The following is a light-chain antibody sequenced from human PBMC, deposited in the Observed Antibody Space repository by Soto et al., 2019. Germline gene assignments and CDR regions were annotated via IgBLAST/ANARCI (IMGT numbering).Light chain of an antibody. CDR1: QRVSSY. J-gene: IGKJ2*01. Sequence: EIVLTQSPATLSLSPGERATLSCRASQRVSSYLAWYQQKPGQAPRLLIYDASNRATGIPARFSGSGSGTDFTLPISSLDPEDFAVYYCQQRSNWLPMSTFGQGTKLQIK. CDR3: QQRSNWLPMST. V-gene: IGKV3-11*01. CDR2: DAS.